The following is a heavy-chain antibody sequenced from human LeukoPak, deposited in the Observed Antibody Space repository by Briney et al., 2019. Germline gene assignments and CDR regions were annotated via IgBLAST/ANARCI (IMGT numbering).Heavy chain of an antibody. CDR2: INPNSGGT. V-gene: IGHV1-2*02. Sequence: ASVKVSCKASGYTFTCYYMHWVRQAPGQGLEWMGWINPNSGGTNYAQKFQGRVTMTRDTSISTAYMELSRLRSDDTAVYYCAREGTPIAAAGDWFDPWGQGTLVTVSS. CDR1: GYTFTCYY. CDR3: AREGTPIAAAGDWFDP. D-gene: IGHD6-13*01. J-gene: IGHJ5*02.